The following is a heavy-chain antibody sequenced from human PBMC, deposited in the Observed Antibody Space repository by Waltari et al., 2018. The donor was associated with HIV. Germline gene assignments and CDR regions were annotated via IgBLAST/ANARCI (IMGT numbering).Heavy chain of an antibody. CDR3: ARELSPYDSSGYLDY. CDR1: GFTVSSNY. V-gene: IGHV3-53*01. Sequence: EVQLVESGGGLIQHGGSLRLCCAASGFTVSSNYMSRVRQAPGKGLEWVSVIYSGGSTYYADSVKGRFTISRDNSENTLYLQMNSLRAEDTAVYYCARELSPYDSSGYLDYWGQGTLVTVSS. D-gene: IGHD3-22*01. J-gene: IGHJ4*02. CDR2: IYSGGST.